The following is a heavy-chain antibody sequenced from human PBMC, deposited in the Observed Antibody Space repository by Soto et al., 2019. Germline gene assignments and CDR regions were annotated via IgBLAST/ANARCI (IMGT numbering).Heavy chain of an antibody. CDR1: GGTFSSYA. Sequence: QVQLVQSGAEVKKPGSSVKVSCKASGGTFSSYAISWVRQAPGQGLEWMGGIIPIFGTANYAQKFHGRVTITADESTSTAYMALSSLRSEDTAVDYCARASDHYYDSSGYYSWGQGTLVTVSS. D-gene: IGHD3-22*01. CDR2: IIPIFGTA. CDR3: ARASDHYYDSSGYYS. J-gene: IGHJ5*02. V-gene: IGHV1-69*01.